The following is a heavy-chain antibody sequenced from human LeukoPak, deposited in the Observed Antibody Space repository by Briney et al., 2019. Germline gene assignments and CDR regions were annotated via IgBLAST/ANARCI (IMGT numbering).Heavy chain of an antibody. D-gene: IGHD6-6*01. CDR1: GFTSSSYW. CDR3: AREVYSSSSDAFDI. Sequence: GGSLRLSCAASGFTSSSYWMSWVRQAPGKGLEWVANIKQDGSEKYYVDSVKGRFTISRDNAKNSLYLQMNSLRAEDTAVYYCAREVYSSSSDAFDIWGQGTMVTVSS. V-gene: IGHV3-7*01. J-gene: IGHJ3*02. CDR2: IKQDGSEK.